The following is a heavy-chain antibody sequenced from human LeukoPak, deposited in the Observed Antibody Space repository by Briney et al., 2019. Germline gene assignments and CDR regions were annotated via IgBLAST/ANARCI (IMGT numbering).Heavy chain of an antibody. CDR3: ARDDRGGMAELNYYYYYMDV. CDR1: GGTFSSYA. V-gene: IGHV1-69*05. CDR2: IIPIFGTA. D-gene: IGHD3-16*01. Sequence: GASVKVSCKASGGTFSSYAISWVRQAPGQGLEWMGGIIPIFGTANYAQKFQGRVTITTDESTSTAYMELSSLRSEDTAVYYCARDDRGGMAELNYYYYYMDVWGRGTTVTVSS. J-gene: IGHJ6*03.